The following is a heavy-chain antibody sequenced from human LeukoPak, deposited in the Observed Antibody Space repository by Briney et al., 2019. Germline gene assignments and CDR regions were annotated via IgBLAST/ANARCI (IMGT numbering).Heavy chain of an antibody. CDR3: ARGTPPSATNDY. Sequence: SETLSLTCAGYGGSFSGYYWSWIRQPPGKGLEWIEEINHSGSTNYNPSLKSRVTISVDTSKNQFSLKLSSVTAADTAVYYCARGTPPSATNDYWGQGTLVTVSS. V-gene: IGHV4-34*01. CDR2: INHSGST. D-gene: IGHD2-8*01. J-gene: IGHJ4*02. CDR1: GGSFSGYY.